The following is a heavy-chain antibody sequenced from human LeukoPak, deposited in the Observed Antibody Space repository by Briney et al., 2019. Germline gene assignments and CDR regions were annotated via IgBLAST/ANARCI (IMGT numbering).Heavy chain of an antibody. CDR3: AVEYSSLDAFDI. Sequence: TSETLSLTCTVSGGSTSSYYWSWIRQPPGKGLEWIGSIYHSGSTYYNPSLKSRVTISVDTSKNQFSLKLSSVTAADTAVYYCAVEYSSLDAFDIWGQGTMVTVSS. J-gene: IGHJ3*02. D-gene: IGHD6-6*01. CDR2: IYHSGST. V-gene: IGHV4-59*04. CDR1: GGSTSSYY.